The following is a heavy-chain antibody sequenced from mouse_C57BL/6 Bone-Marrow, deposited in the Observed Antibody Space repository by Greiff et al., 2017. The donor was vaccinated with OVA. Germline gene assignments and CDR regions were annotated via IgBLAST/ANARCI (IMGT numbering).Heavy chain of an antibody. J-gene: IGHJ1*03. CDR1: GYAFSSYW. Sequence: VQLQQSGAELVKPGASVKISCKASGYAFSSYWMNWVKQRPGKGLEWIGQIYTGDGDTNYNGKFKGKATLTADKSSSTAYMQLSSLTSEDSAVYFCASGGLYYGSSWGWYFDVWGTGTTVTVSS. CDR3: ASGGLYYGSSWGWYFDV. CDR2: IYTGDGDT. V-gene: IGHV1-80*01. D-gene: IGHD1-1*01.